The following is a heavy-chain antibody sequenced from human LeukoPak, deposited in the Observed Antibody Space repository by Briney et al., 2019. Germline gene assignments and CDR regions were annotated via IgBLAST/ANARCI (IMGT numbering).Heavy chain of an antibody. CDR3: ARDSSEWYYDYVWGSYRYTYFDY. CDR1: GFNFSIYS. J-gene: IGHJ4*02. V-gene: IGHV3-48*01. CDR2: ISGSSSPI. Sequence: PGGSLRLSCAASGFNFSIYSMNWVRQAPGKGLEWVSYISGSSSPIYYAESVKGRFTISRDNALNSLYLQMNSLRAEDTAVYYCARDSSEWYYDYVWGSYRYTYFDYWGQGTLVTVSS. D-gene: IGHD3-16*02.